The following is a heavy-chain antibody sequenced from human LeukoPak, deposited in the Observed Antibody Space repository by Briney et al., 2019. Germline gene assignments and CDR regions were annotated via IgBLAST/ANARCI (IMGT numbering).Heavy chain of an antibody. CDR2: ISYDGSDK. D-gene: IGHD5-18*01. J-gene: IGHJ4*02. CDR3: AKVGTPVIQLWGQYFSDY. V-gene: IGHV3-30*18. CDR1: RFTFSSYG. Sequence: PGRSLRLSCAASRFTFSSYGMHWVRQAPGKGLEWVAVISYDGSDKYYADSVKGRFTISRDNSKNTLYLQMNSLRAEDTAVYYCAKVGTPVIQLWGQYFSDYWGRGTLVTVSS.